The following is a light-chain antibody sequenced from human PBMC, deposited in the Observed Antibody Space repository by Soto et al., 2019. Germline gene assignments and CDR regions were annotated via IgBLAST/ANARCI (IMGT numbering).Light chain of an antibody. Sequence: DIQMTQSPSTLSASVGDRVTITCRASQSISSWLAWYQQKPGKAPKLLIYDASSLESGVPLRFSGSGSGTAFTLTISSLQPDDFATYYCQQYNSYPWTFGQGTKVEIK. V-gene: IGKV1-5*01. CDR1: QSISSW. CDR3: QQYNSYPWT. J-gene: IGKJ1*01. CDR2: DAS.